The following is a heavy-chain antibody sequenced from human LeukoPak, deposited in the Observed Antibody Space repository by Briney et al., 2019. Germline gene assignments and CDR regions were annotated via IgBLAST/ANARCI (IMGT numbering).Heavy chain of an antibody. CDR1: GGSISSYY. CDR2: IYYSGST. CDR3: ARVNGGSYGIDY. D-gene: IGHD1-26*01. V-gene: IGHV4-59*01. J-gene: IGHJ4*02. Sequence: SETLSLTCTVSGGSISSYYWSWIRQPPGKGLEWIGYIYYSGSTNYNPSLKSRVTTSVDTSKNQFSLKLSSVTAADTAVYYCARVNGGSYGIDYWGQGTLVTVSS.